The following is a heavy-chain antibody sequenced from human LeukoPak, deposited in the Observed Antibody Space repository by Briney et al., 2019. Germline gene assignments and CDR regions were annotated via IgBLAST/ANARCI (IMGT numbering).Heavy chain of an antibody. V-gene: IGHV1-69-2*01. Sequence: ASVKISCKVSGYTFTDHYLHWVQQAPGKGLEWVGLVDPEDGKTTYAGKFQGRVTITADTSTATAYMELISLRSEDTAVYYCATGIIATTRVDYWGQGTLVTVSS. D-gene: IGHD5-12*01. J-gene: IGHJ4*02. CDR2: VDPEDGKT. CDR1: GYTFTDHY. CDR3: ATGIIATTRVDY.